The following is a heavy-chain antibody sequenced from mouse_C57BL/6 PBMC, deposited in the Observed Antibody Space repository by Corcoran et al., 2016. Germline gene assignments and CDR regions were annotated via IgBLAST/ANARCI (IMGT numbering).Heavy chain of an antibody. CDR3: ARSLVATDYAMDY. D-gene: IGHD1-1*01. J-gene: IGHJ4*01. CDR2: IYPRSGNT. Sequence: QVQLQQSGAELARPGASVKLSCKASGYTFTSYGISWVKQRTGQGLEWIGEIYPRSGNTYYNEKFKGKATLTADKSSSTAYMELRSLTSEDSAVYFGARSLVATDYAMDYWGQGTSVTVSS. V-gene: IGHV1-81*01. CDR1: GYTFTSYG.